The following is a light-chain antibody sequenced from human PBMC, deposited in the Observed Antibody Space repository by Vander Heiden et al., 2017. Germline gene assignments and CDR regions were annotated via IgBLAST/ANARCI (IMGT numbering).Light chain of an antibody. J-gene: IGKJ3*01. Sequence: ELVLTQSPATLSLSPGYRATLSCRASQSVSSYLAWYQQKPGQAPRLLIYDASNRATGIPARFSGSGSGTDFTLTISSLEPEDFAVYYCQQRSNGPPPFTFGRGTKVDIK. CDR2: DAS. V-gene: IGKV3-11*01. CDR1: QSVSSY. CDR3: QQRSNGPPPFT.